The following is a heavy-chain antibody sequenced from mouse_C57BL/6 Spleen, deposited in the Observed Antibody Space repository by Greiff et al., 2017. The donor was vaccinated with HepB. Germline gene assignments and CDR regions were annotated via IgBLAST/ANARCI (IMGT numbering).Heavy chain of an antibody. CDR2: IDPNSGGT. J-gene: IGHJ2*01. Sequence: VQLQQPGAELVQPGASVKLSCKASGYTFTSYCMHWVKQRPGRGLEWIGRIDPNSGGTKYNEKFKSKATLTVDKPSSTAYMQISSLTSEDSAVCYWASTADGYYGVDCWGQGTTLTVSS. CDR1: GYTFTSYC. V-gene: IGHV1-72*01. D-gene: IGHD2-3*01. CDR3: ASTADGYYGVDC.